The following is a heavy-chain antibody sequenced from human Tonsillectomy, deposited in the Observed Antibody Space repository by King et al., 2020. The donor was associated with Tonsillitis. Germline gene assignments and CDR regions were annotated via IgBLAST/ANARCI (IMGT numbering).Heavy chain of an antibody. J-gene: IGHJ4*02. D-gene: IGHD4/OR15-4a*01. CDR2: ISSSSSSI. V-gene: IGHV3-48*04. Sequence: VQLVESGGGLVQPGGSLRLSCAASGFTFSDYDMNWVRQAPGKGLEWVSFISSSSSSISYADSVKGRFTISRDNAKNSLYLQMNSLRADDTAVYYCVRDRQAKVHLDVIYWGQGTLVTVSS. CDR3: VRDRQAKVHLDVIY. CDR1: GFTFSDYD.